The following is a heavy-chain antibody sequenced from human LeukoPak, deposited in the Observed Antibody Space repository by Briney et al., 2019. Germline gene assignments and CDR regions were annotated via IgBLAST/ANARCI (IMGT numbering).Heavy chain of an antibody. CDR1: GFTYDDYA. CDR3: AKVAMVRGVITRYYYYGMDV. V-gene: IGHV3-43D*04. CDR2: ISWVGGST. D-gene: IGHD3-10*01. Sequence: GGYLRLSCAASGFTYDDYAMHWVRQAPGKGLEWVSLISWVGGSTYYADSVKGRFTISRDNSKNSLYLQMNSLRAEDTALYYCAKVAMVRGVITRYYYYGMDVWGKGTTVTVSS. J-gene: IGHJ6*04.